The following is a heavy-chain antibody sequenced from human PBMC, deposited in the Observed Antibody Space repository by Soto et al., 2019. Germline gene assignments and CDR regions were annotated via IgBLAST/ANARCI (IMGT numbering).Heavy chain of an antibody. V-gene: IGHV4-31*03. CDR3: ASGDCGGDCYPYYYYGMDV. D-gene: IGHD2-21*02. CDR2: IYYSGST. CDR1: GGSISSGGDY. J-gene: IGHJ6*02. Sequence: QVQLQESGPGLVKPSQTLSLTCTVSGGSISSGGDYWSWIRQHPGKGLEWIGYIYYSGSTYYNPSLKSRGTISVDTSKNQFSLKLSSVTAADTAVYYCASGDCGGDCYPYYYYGMDVWGQGTTVTVSS.